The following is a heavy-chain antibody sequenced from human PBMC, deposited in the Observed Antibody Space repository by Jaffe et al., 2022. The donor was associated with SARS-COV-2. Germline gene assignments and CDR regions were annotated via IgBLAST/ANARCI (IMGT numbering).Heavy chain of an antibody. CDR1: GLIFSDYG. J-gene: IGHJ3*02. V-gene: IGHV3-33*01. D-gene: IGHD4-17*01. CDR2: IWNDGTNK. CDR3: ARSVYGDYQGNNDAFDI. Sequence: QVQLVESGGGVVQPGRSLTLSCVASGLIFSDYGIHWVRQAPGKGLEWVAVIWNDGTNKYYAESVKGRFTSSRDNSKNTVYLQMNSLKAEDTAVYYCARSVYGDYQGNNDAFDIWGQGTMVTVSS.